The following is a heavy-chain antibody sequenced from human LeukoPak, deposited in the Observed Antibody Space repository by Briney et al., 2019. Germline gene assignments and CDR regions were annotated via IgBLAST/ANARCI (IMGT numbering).Heavy chain of an antibody. D-gene: IGHD4-23*01. CDR2: IDNAGSIT. J-gene: IGHJ4*02. V-gene: IGHV3-74*03. CDR3: AKLHSLNSDY. Sequence: GGSLRLSCAASGFTFSNYWIHWVRQAPGKGLVWVSRIDNAGSITTYADSVKGRFTISRDNAENTLYLQMNSLRVEDTAVYYCAKLHSLNSDYWGQGTLVTVSS. CDR1: GFTFSNYW.